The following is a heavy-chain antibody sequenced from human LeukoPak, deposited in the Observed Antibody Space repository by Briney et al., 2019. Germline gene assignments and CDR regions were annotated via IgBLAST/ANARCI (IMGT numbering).Heavy chain of an antibody. J-gene: IGHJ5*02. D-gene: IGHD6-13*01. CDR1: GYTFTSYY. V-gene: IGHV1-46*01. Sequence: ASVKVSCKASGYTFTSYYMHWVRQAPGQGLEWMGIINPSGGSTSYAQKFQGRVTMTRDTSTSTVYMELSSLGSEDTAVYYCARGRRYSSSHSNWFDPWGQGTLVTVSS. CDR3: ARGRRYSSSHSNWFDP. CDR2: INPSGGST.